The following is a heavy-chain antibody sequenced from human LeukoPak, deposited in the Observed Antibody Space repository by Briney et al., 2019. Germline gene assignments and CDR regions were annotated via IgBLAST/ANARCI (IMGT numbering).Heavy chain of an antibody. CDR1: GFTVSSNY. CDR2: IYSGGST. Sequence: GGSLRLSCAASGFTVSSNYMSWVRQAPGKGLEWVSVIYSGGSTYYADSVKGRFTISRDNSKSTLYLQMNSLRAEDTAVYYCAREGRVWNDGEYYCGMDVWGQGTTVTVSS. CDR3: AREGRVWNDGEYYCGMDV. D-gene: IGHD1-1*01. V-gene: IGHV3-66*01. J-gene: IGHJ6*02.